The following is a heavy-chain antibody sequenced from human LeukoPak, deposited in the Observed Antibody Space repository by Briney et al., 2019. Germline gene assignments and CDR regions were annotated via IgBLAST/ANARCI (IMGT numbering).Heavy chain of an antibody. CDR1: GYTFTSYD. CDR2: MNPNSGNT. J-gene: IGHJ4*02. D-gene: IGHD3-22*01. V-gene: IGHV1-8*01. Sequence: ASVKVSCKASGYTFTSYDINWVRPATGQGLEWMGWMNPNSGNTGYAQKFQGRVTMTRNTSISTAYMELSSLRSEDTAVYYCARGARYYDSSGYFLGYYFDYWGQGTLVTVSS. CDR3: ARGARYYDSSGYFLGYYFDY.